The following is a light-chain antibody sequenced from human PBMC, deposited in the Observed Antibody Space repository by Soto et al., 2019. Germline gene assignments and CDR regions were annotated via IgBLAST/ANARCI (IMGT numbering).Light chain of an antibody. Sequence: QSVLTQPASVSGSSGRSITISCTGTSSDVGRYNFVSWYQQHPGNAPKLLIYAVSDRPSGVSTRFSGSKSGNTASLAISGLQAEDEAVYYCSSFSSSSTHVFGTGTKLTVL. CDR3: SSFSSSSTHV. J-gene: IGLJ1*01. CDR1: SSDVGRYNF. V-gene: IGLV2-14*03. CDR2: AVS.